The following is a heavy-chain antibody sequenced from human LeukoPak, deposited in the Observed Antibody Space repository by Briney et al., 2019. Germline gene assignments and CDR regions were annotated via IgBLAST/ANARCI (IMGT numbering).Heavy chain of an antibody. Sequence: GGSLRLSCTASGFTFGDYAMSWVRQAPGKGLEWVGFIRSKAYGWTTEYAASVKGRFTISRDDSKSIAYLQMNSLKTEDTAVYYCTRDRWPYCSGGSCYLYYFDYWGQGTLVTVSS. CDR1: GFTFGDYA. CDR2: IRSKAYGWTT. CDR3: TRDRWPYCSGGSCYLYYFDY. J-gene: IGHJ4*02. V-gene: IGHV3-49*04. D-gene: IGHD2-15*01.